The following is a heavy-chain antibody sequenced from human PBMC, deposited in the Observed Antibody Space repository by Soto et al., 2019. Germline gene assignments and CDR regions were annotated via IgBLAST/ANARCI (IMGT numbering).Heavy chain of an antibody. V-gene: IGHV3-48*02. CDR3: ARGSLGQQLVHYYYYGMDV. Sequence: GGSLRLSCTASGFTFSSYWMSWVRQAPGKGLEWVSYISSIGSTIYYVDSVKGRFTISRDNAKNSLYLQMNSLRDEDTAVYYCARGSLGQQLVHYYYYGMDVWGQGTTVTVSS. J-gene: IGHJ6*02. D-gene: IGHD6-13*01. CDR2: ISSIGSTI. CDR1: GFTFSSYW.